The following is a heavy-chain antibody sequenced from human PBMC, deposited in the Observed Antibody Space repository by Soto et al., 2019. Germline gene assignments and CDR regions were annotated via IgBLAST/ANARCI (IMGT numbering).Heavy chain of an antibody. CDR2: TYSGGRT. V-gene: IGHV3-66*01. CDR1: GVSFSNYW. D-gene: IGHD3-16*01. Sequence: GGSLRLSCAGSGVSFSNYWMHWVRQAPGKGLEWVSVTYSGGRTDYADSVKGRFTISRDNSENTLYLYMNSLRDEDTAVYYCATGVNYRPILGWGQGTLVTVSS. CDR3: ATGVNYRPILG. J-gene: IGHJ4*02.